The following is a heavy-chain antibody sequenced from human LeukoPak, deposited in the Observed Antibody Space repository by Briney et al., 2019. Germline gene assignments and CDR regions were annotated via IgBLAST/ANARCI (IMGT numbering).Heavy chain of an antibody. CDR1: GGSFSGYY. Sequence: SETLSLTCAVYGGSFSGYYWSWIRQPPGKGLEWIGGINHSGSTNYNPSLKSRVTISVDTSKNQFSLKLSSVTAADTAVYYCAPRAYYYYYYMDVWGKGTTVTVSS. V-gene: IGHV4-34*01. CDR3: APRAYYYYYYMDV. J-gene: IGHJ6*03. CDR2: INHSGST.